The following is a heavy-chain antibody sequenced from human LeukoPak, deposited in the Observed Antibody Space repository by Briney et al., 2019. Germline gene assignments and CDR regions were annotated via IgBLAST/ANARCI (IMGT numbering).Heavy chain of an antibody. V-gene: IGHV3-7*01. CDR1: GFTLSSYW. D-gene: IGHD6-13*01. CDR3: ARSGDSSSWSYYYYYYMDV. CDR2: IKEDGSEK. Sequence: GGSLRLSCAASGFTLSSYWMSWVRQAPGKGLEWVANIKEDGSEKYYVDSVKGRFTISRDNAKNSLYLQMNSLRAEDTAVYYCARSGDSSSWSYYYYYYMDVWGKGTTVTISS. J-gene: IGHJ6*03.